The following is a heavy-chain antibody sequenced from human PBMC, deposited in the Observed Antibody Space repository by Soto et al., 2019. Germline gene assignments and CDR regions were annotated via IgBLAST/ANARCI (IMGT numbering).Heavy chain of an antibody. CDR3: ARDLEFRDGNISHLDY. J-gene: IGHJ4*02. Sequence: QVQLVQSGAEVKKPGSSVKVSCKASGGTFRNHVFNWVRQAPGQGLEWMGGIIPIIGTPNYAQKFQGRVTITADASTNPVYLEVSSLRSQDTAVYYCARDLEFRDGNISHLDYWGQGTLVTVSS. D-gene: IGHD3-10*01. CDR2: IIPIIGTP. CDR1: GGTFRNHV. V-gene: IGHV1-69*01.